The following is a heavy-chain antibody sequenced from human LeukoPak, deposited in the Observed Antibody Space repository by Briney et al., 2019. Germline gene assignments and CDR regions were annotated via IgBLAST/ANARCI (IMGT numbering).Heavy chain of an antibody. CDR2: IYYSGST. CDR3: ARGVSGDYRFSHYYYYYYYMDV. D-gene: IGHD4-17*01. CDR1: GGSISSSSYY. V-gene: IGHV4-39*07. J-gene: IGHJ6*03. Sequence: PSETLSLTCTVSGGSISSSSYYWGWIRQPPGKGLEWIGSIYYSGSTYYNPSLKSRVTISVDTSKNQFSLKLSSVTAADTAVYYCARGVSGDYRFSHYYYYYYYMDVWGKGTTVTVSS.